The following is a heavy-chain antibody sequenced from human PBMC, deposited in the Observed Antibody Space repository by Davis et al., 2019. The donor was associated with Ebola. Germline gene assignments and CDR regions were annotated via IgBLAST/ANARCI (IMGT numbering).Heavy chain of an antibody. CDR3: ARGSIDWLFVLGY. V-gene: IGHV4-30-4*08. Sequence: PSETLSLTCTVSGGSISSGDYYWSWIRQPPGKGLEWIGYIYYSGSTYYNPSLKSRVTISVDTSKNQFSLKLGSVTAANTAVYYCARGSIDWLFVLGYWGQGTLVTVSP. CDR2: IYYSGST. D-gene: IGHD3-9*01. J-gene: IGHJ4*02. CDR1: GGSISSGDYY.